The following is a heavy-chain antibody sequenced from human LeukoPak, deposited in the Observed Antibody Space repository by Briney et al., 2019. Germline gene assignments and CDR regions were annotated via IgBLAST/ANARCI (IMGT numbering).Heavy chain of an antibody. Sequence: PGGSLRLSCAASGFTFSIYWVHWVRQAPGKGLVWVSSINSDGSSTSYADSVKGRFTISRDNAKNTLYLQMNSLRAEDTAVYYCAKDRVAVAGIIVYGMDVWGQGTTVTVSS. D-gene: IGHD6-19*01. CDR2: INSDGSST. V-gene: IGHV3-74*01. CDR3: AKDRVAVAGIIVYGMDV. CDR1: GFTFSIYW. J-gene: IGHJ6*02.